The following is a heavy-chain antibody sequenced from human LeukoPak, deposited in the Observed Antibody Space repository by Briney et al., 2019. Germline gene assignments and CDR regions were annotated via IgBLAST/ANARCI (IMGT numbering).Heavy chain of an antibody. D-gene: IGHD1-26*01. J-gene: IGHJ3*02. Sequence: SETLSLTCTVSGGSISSSSYYWGWIRQPPGKGLEWIGTIYYSGSTYYGPSLKSRVTMSVYTSKNQFSLKLNSVTAADTAEYYCARHIYSGTDGDAFDIWGQGTMVTVSS. CDR2: IYYSGST. V-gene: IGHV4-39*01. CDR3: ARHIYSGTDGDAFDI. CDR1: GGSISSSSYY.